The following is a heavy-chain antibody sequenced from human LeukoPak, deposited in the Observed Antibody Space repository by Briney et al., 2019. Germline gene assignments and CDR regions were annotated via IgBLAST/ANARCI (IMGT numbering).Heavy chain of an antibody. Sequence: PSGTLSLTCAVSGASISSTNWWNWVRQPPGKGLEWIGEMYHSGRTNYNPSLKSRVTISLDKSKNQFSLKLSSVTAADTAVYYCARHLRVAPEFDYWGQGTLVTVSS. V-gene: IGHV4-4*02. D-gene: IGHD3-3*02. CDR1: GASISSTNW. CDR2: MYHSGRT. J-gene: IGHJ4*02. CDR3: ARHLRVAPEFDY.